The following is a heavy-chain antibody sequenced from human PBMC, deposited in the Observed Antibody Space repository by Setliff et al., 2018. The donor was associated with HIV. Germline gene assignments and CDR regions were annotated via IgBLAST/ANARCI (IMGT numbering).Heavy chain of an antibody. V-gene: IGHV5-51*01. CDR3: ARPGRGDMDV. CDR1: GYSFPNYW. Sequence: PGESPKIPGKASGYSFPNYWIGLVRQMPGKGLEWMGIIYPGDSDTRDSPSFQGQVTISADKSISTAYLQWSSLKASATAVYYCARPGRGDMDVWGKGTTVTVSS. J-gene: IGHJ6*03. CDR2: IYPGDSDT. D-gene: IGHD3-10*01.